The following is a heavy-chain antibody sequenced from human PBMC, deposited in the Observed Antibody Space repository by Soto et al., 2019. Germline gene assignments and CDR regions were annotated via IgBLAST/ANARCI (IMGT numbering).Heavy chain of an antibody. CDR2: VHNSGRA. CDR1: GASITAYY. V-gene: IGHV4-59*08. CDR3: ARHENGGTYPLAH. D-gene: IGHD1-26*01. Sequence: PSETLSLTCTVSGASITAYYWAWVRQPPGKGLEYIGHVHNSGRADYNPSLRSRVTISVDTSRNQFSLHLNSVTAADTAVYFCARHENGGTYPLAHWGQGTLVTVSS. J-gene: IGHJ4*02.